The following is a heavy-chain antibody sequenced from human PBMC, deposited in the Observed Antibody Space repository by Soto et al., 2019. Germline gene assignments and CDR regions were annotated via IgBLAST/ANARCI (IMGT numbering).Heavy chain of an antibody. V-gene: IGHV1-2*02. D-gene: IGHD6-19*01. Sequence: ASVKVSCKASGYTFTGYYMHWVRQAPGQGLEWMGWINPNSGGTNYAQKFQGRVTMTRDTSISTAYMELSRLRSDDTAVYYCASMYRSGWLYYYYYGMDVWGQGTTVTVSS. J-gene: IGHJ6*02. CDR2: INPNSGGT. CDR1: GYTFTGYY. CDR3: ASMYRSGWLYYYYYGMDV.